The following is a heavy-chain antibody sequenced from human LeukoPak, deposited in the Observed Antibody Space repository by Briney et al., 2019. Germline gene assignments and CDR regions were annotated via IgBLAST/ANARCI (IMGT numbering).Heavy chain of an antibody. CDR3: AKGGSTTGEDYYYYYMDV. CDR2: ISGSGGST. J-gene: IGHJ6*03. V-gene: IGHV3-23*01. CDR1: GFTFSSYA. Sequence: GGSLRLSCAASGFTFSSYAMSWVRQAPGKGLEWVSAISGSGGSTYYADSVKGRFTISRDNSKNTLYLQMNSLRAEDTAVYYCAKGGSTTGEDYYYYYMDVWGKGTTVTVSS. D-gene: IGHD2/OR15-2a*01.